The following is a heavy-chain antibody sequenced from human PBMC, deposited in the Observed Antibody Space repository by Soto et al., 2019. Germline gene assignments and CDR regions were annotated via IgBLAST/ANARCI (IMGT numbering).Heavy chain of an antibody. CDR3: ARGALIIWNHLFFEY. V-gene: IGHV4-34*01. CDR1: GGSFSGYY. D-gene: IGHD1-1*01. CDR2: INHSGSA. J-gene: IGHJ4*02. Sequence: QVQLQQWGAGLLKPSETLSLTCAVYGGSFSGYYWSWIRQPPGRGLEWIGEINHSGSANSNPSLKSRVTISVDTSKNQCSLRLSSVTAADTAVYYCARGALIIWNHLFFEYWGQGTPVTVSS.